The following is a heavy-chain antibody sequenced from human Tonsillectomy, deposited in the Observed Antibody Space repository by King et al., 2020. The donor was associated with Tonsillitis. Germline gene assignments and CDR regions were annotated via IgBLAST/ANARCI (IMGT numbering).Heavy chain of an antibody. CDR1: GCSISTGYY. CDR3: AKDMNYYDSSDRYFDL. CDR2: FYHSGTT. V-gene: IGHV4-38-2*01. J-gene: IGHJ2*01. Sequence: LQLQESGPGLVKPSETLSLTCAVSGCSISTGYYWGWIRQPPGNGLEWMGSFYHSGTTYYTPSLKSRVTISVDTSRNQFSLKLSSVTDADTAVYYWAKDMNYYDSSDRYFDLWGRGTLVTVSS. D-gene: IGHD3-22*01.